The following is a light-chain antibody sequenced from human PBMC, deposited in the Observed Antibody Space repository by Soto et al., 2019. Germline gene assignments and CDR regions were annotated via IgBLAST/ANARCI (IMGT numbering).Light chain of an antibody. CDR2: WAS. CDR3: QQYYSSPVT. Sequence: DIVMTQSPDSLAVSLGERATINCKSSQSVLYSSNNKNYLALYQQKPGQPPKLLIFWASTRESGVPDRFSGSGSGTDFTLTISSLQAADVAVYYCQQYYSSPVTFGPGTKVDIK. CDR1: QSVLYSSNNKNY. V-gene: IGKV4-1*01. J-gene: IGKJ3*01.